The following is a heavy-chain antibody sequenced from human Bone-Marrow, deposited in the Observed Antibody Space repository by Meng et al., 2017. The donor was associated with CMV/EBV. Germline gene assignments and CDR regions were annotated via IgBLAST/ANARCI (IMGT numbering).Heavy chain of an antibody. Sequence: EPRSLTCAASGFTFSGSAMHWVRQASGKGLEWVGRIRSKANSYATAYAALVKGRFTISRDDSKNTGYQQMNRRITEDTAVYYWLSRYYYNGMDVWGQGTTVTVSS. J-gene: IGHJ6*02. CDR3: LSRYYYNGMDV. CDR2: IRSKANSYAT. CDR1: GFTFSGSA. V-gene: IGHV3-73*01.